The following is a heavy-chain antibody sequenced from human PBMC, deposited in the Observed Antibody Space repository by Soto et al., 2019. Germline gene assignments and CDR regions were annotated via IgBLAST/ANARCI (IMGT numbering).Heavy chain of an antibody. J-gene: IGHJ6*03. Sequence: EVQLVESGGGLVQPGGSLRLSCEVSGFTVSSNYMSWARQAPGKGLEWVSVLYPGGSTYYADSVRGRFSISRDNSKNTLCLQMISLRDEDTAVYYCARNGYMDVWGKGTTVTVSS. CDR2: LYPGGST. CDR3: ARNGYMDV. V-gene: IGHV3-66*01. CDR1: GFTVSSNY.